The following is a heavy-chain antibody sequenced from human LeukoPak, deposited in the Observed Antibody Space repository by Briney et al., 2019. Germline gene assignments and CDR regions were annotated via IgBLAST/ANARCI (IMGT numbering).Heavy chain of an antibody. J-gene: IGHJ4*02. CDR2: IDPDGSEK. Sequence: GGSLRLSCAASGFTFNSYWMSWVRQAPGKGLEWVANIDPDGSEKQYGDSVKGRFTISRDNAKNSLYLQMNSLRAEDTAVYYCAREARWLVGATVDYWGQGTLVTVSS. CDR1: GFTFNSYW. CDR3: AREARWLVGATVDY. D-gene: IGHD1-26*01. V-gene: IGHV3-7*01.